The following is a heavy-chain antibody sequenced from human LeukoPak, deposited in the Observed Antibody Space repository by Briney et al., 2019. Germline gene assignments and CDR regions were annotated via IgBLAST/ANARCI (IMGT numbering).Heavy chain of an antibody. D-gene: IGHD1-26*01. V-gene: IGHV3-30*02. CDR3: AKSPSGSYYVPGSGYMDV. J-gene: IGHJ6*03. CDR1: GFTFSSYG. CDR2: IRYDGSNK. Sequence: PGGSLRLSCAASGFTFSSYGMHWVRQAPGKGLEWVAFIRYDGSNKYYADSVKGRFTISRDNSKNTLYLQMNSLRAEDTAVYYCAKSPSGSYYVPGSGYMDVWGKGTTVTISS.